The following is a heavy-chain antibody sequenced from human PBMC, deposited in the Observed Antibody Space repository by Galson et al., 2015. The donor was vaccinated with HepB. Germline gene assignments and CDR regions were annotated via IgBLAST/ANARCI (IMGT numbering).Heavy chain of an antibody. CDR1: GGTFSSYA. J-gene: IGHJ4*02. CDR3: GRASLGSGTQLLDY. D-gene: IGHD3-10*01. V-gene: IGHV1-69*05. CDR2: IIPIFGTA. Sequence: SVKVSCKASGGTFSSYAISWVRQAPGQGLEWMGGIIPIFGTANYAQKFQDRVSMTRDTSTSTMYMELSSLRSEDSGVYYCGRASLGSGTQLLDYWGQGTQVTVSS.